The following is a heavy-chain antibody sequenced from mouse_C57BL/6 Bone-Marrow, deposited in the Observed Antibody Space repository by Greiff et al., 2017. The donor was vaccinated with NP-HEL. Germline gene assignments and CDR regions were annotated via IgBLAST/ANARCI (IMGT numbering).Heavy chain of an antibody. Sequence: EVQLQQSGAELVKPGASVKLSCTASGFNIKDYYMHWVKQRTEQGLEWIGRIDPEDGETKYVPKFQGKATITADTSSNTAYLQLSSLTSEDTAVYYCATNWDYYFDYWGQGTTLTVSS. J-gene: IGHJ2*01. CDR3: ATNWDYYFDY. D-gene: IGHD4-1*01. V-gene: IGHV14-2*01. CDR2: IDPEDGET. CDR1: GFNIKDYY.